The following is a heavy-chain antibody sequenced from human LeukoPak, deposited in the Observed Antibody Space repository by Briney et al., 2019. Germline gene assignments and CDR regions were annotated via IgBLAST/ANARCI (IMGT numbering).Heavy chain of an antibody. D-gene: IGHD3-16*01. V-gene: IGHV3-7*01. Sequence: GGSLRLSCVASGFRFSSHWMSWVRHTPGKGLEWVANINQDGSTKYYRDFAKGRFTISRDNAQNSLYLQINSLRAEDTAVYYCAREKGIMIRKMAFEMWGQGAMVTVSS. CDR1: GFRFSSHW. CDR2: INQDGSTK. CDR3: AREKGIMIRKMAFEM. J-gene: IGHJ3*02.